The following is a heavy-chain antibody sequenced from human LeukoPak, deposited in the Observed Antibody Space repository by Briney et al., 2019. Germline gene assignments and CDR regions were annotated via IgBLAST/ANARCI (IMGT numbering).Heavy chain of an antibody. Sequence: PSETLSLTCTVSGGSISSSSYYWGWIRQPPWKGLEWIGRIYYSGSTYYNPSLKSRVTISVDTSKNQFSLKLSSVTAADTAVYHCARRAASPERYFDYGGQGTLVTVSS. CDR3: ARRAASPERYFDY. J-gene: IGHJ4*02. D-gene: IGHD6-6*01. CDR2: IYYSGST. V-gene: IGHV4-39*01. CDR1: GGSISSSSYY.